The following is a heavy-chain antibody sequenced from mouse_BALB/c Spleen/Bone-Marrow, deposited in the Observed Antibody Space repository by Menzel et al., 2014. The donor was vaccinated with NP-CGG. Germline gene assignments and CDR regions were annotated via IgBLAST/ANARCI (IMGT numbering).Heavy chain of an antibody. V-gene: IGHV1S135*01. D-gene: IGHD2-3*01. CDR1: GYLFTSYY. J-gene: IGHJ4*01. Sequence: QLQESGPELMKPGASVKISCKASGYLFTSYYMHWVKQSHGESLEWIGYFDPFNGGTSYNQKSKGEATLTVDKSSSTAYMHPSSLTSEDSAVYFCARSYDGYPYAMNYWGQGTSVTVSS. CDR3: ARSYDGYPYAMNY. CDR2: FDPFNGGT.